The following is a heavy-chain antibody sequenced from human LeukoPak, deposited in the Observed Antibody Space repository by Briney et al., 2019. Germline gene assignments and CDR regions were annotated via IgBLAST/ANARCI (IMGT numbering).Heavy chain of an antibody. CDR1: GFTVSSNY. J-gene: IGHJ4*02. CDR2: IYSGGST. D-gene: IGHD3-22*01. CDR3: ARATYYYDSSGYSNSYYFDY. Sequence: GGSLRLSCAASGFTVSSNYMSWVRQAPGKGLEWVSVIYSGGSTYYADSVKGRFTISRDNSKDTLYPQMNSLRAEDTAVYYCARATYYYDSSGYSNSYYFDYWGQGTLVTVSS. V-gene: IGHV3-66*01.